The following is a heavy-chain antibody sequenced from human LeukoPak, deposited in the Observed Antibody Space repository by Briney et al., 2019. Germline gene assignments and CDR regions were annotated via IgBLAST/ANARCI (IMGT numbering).Heavy chain of an antibody. Sequence: GGSLRLSCAASGFTFSNFAMSWVRQAPGEGLEWVSAITGSGDNTHYADSVKGRFTISRDSSKNTLSLQMNSLRGEDTAVYYCAKGERTSGWAHWGQGTLVTVSS. V-gene: IGHV3-23*01. CDR3: AKGERTSGWAH. CDR1: GFTFSNFA. CDR2: ITGSGDNT. J-gene: IGHJ4*02. D-gene: IGHD6-19*01.